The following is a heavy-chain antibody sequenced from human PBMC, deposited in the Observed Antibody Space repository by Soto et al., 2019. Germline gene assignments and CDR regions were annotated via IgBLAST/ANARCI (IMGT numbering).Heavy chain of an antibody. D-gene: IGHD3-22*01. Sequence: QVQLVESGGGVVQPGRSLRLSCAASGFTFSSYAMLWARQAPGKGLEWVAVILYDGSDKYYADSVKGRFTISRDNSKSTLYLQMNSLRAEDTAVYYCARAAYYYDSSGYYHLDYWGQGTLVTVSS. CDR2: ILYDGSDK. V-gene: IGHV3-30-3*01. J-gene: IGHJ4*02. CDR3: ARAAYYYDSSGYYHLDY. CDR1: GFTFSSYA.